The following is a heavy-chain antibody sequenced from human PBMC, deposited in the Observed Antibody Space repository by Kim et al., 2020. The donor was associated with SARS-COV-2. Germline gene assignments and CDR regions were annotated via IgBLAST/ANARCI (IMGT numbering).Heavy chain of an antibody. V-gene: IGHV1-58*01. CDR3: AADSSGYYDAFDI. J-gene: IGHJ3*02. D-gene: IGHD3-22*01. Sequence: SAQKFQERVTITRDMSTSTAYMELSSLRSEDTAVYYCAADSSGYYDAFDIWGQGTMVTVSS.